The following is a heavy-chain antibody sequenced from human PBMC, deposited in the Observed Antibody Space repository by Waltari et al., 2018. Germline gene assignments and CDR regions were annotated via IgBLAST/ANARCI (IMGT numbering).Heavy chain of an antibody. J-gene: IGHJ5*02. CDR1: GFTFGGFS. D-gene: IGHD5-12*01. V-gene: IGHV3-7*01. CDR3: AKYSGYDLNL. Sequence: EMLLVESGGDLVQPGGSLRISCAASGFTFGGFSMGWVRLAPGKGVEWVAKINPGGSEKSYVDSLKGRFTISRDNAKNSLYLQMNSLRAEDTALYYCAKYSGYDLNLWGQGTLVTV. CDR2: INPGGSEK.